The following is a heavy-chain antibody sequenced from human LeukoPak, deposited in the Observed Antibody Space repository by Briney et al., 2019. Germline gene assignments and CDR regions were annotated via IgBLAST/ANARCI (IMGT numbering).Heavy chain of an antibody. CDR2: ISSSSSTI. CDR1: GFTFSSYS. V-gene: IGHV3-48*04. CDR3: AREVPGAMNAFDF. Sequence: GGSLRLSCAASGFTFSSYSMNWVRQAPGKGLEWVSYISSSSSTIYYADSVKGRFTISRDNAKNSLYLQMNSLRAEDTAVYYCAREVPGAMNAFDFWGQGTMVTVSS. D-gene: IGHD2-2*01. J-gene: IGHJ3*01.